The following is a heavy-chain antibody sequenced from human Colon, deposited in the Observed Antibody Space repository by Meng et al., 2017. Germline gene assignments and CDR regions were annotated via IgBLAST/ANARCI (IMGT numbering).Heavy chain of an antibody. V-gene: IGHV4-61*01. J-gene: IGHJ4*02. CDR3: ARGPLDY. CDR1: GGSVSSGSYY. CDR2: IYYTGST. Sequence: QVPLRGLGPGLVRPSETLSLTCTVSGGSVSSGSYYWSWMRQPPGKGLEWIGYIYYTGSTNYNPSLKSRVTISVETSKNQFSPKLSSVTAADTAVYYCARGPLDYWGQGTLVTVSS.